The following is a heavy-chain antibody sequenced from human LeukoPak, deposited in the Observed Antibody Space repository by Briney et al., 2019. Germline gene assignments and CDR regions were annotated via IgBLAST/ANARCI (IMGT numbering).Heavy chain of an antibody. D-gene: IGHD1-26*01. Sequence: SETLSLTCTVSGGSISSYYWSWIRQPPGKGLEWIGYIYYSGSTNYNPSLKSRVTISVDTSKNQFSLKLSSVTAADTAVYYCASAGGGSGNYYALRAFDIWGQGTMVTVSS. CDR3: ASAGGGSGNYYALRAFDI. CDR1: GGSISSYY. J-gene: IGHJ3*02. CDR2: IYYSGST. V-gene: IGHV4-59*01.